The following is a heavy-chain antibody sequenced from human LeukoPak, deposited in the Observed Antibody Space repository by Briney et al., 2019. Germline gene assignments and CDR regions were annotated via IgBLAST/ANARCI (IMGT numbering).Heavy chain of an antibody. Sequence: GGSLRLSCAASRFTLISDWLSWVRQAPGKGLEWVANIKQDGSEKYYVDTVKGRFTISRDNAKNSLYLQMNSLRAEDTAVYYCARDQLYQLLYSCTQYDAFDIWGQGTMVTVSS. CDR3: ARDQLYQLLYSCTQYDAFDI. CDR1: RFTLISDW. D-gene: IGHD2-2*02. CDR2: IKQDGSEK. J-gene: IGHJ3*02. V-gene: IGHV3-7*01.